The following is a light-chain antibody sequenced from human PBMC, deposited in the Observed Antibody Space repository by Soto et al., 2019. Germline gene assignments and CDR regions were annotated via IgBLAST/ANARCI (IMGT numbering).Light chain of an antibody. J-gene: IGLJ3*02. V-gene: IGLV2-14*01. CDR3: SSYTGSSSPLV. CDR2: DVS. Sequence: QSVLTQPASVSGSPGQSITISCTGTSSDVGGYNYVSWYQQHPGKAPKLMIYDVSNRPSGVSNRFSGSKSGNTASLTISGLQAAEEDDDYCSSYTGSSSPLVFGGGTKVTVL. CDR1: SSDVGGYNY.